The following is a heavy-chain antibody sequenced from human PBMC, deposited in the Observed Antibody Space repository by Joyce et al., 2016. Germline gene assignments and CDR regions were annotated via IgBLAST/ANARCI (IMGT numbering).Heavy chain of an antibody. J-gene: IGHJ4*02. V-gene: IGHV3-15*01. Sequence: EGQLVESGGGLVKPGESLTLSCAASGFTFSHAWMNWVRQAPGRGREWVGRIKSKADGVATDYGAPVKGRFTISRDDLNNTLYLQMNGLKTEDTAVYFCFATVQVFGSGPFWGQGTLVTVSS. CDR2: IKSKADGVAT. CDR1: GFTFSHAW. D-gene: IGHD3-10*01. CDR3: FATVQVFGSGPF.